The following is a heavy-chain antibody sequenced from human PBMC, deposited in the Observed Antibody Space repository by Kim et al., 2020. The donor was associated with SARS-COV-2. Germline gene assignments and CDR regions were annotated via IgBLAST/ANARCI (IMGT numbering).Heavy chain of an antibody. CDR1: GFTFGDYA. CDR3: TRQEGYQPLN. V-gene: IGHV3-49*04. CDR2: IRSKAYGGTT. D-gene: IGHD2-2*01. Sequence: GGSLRLSCTASGFTFGDYAMSWVRQAPGKGLEWVGFIRSKAYGGTTEYAASVKGRFTISRDDSKSIAYLQMNSLKTEDTAVYYCTRQEGYQPLNWGQGTLVTVSS. J-gene: IGHJ4*02.